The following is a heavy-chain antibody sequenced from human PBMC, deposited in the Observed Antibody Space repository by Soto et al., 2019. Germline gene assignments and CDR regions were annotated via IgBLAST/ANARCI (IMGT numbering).Heavy chain of an antibody. CDR3: AHRGSGSYPWYFDL. J-gene: IGHJ2*01. CDR1: GFSLSTSGVG. Sequence: QITLKESGPTLVKPTQTLTLTCTFSGFSLSTSGVGVGWIRQPPGKALEWLALIYWDDDKRYSPSLKSRLTINKDTSKNQVVLTMTNMDPVDTATYYCAHRGSGSYPWYFDLWGRGTLVTVSS. V-gene: IGHV2-5*02. D-gene: IGHD1-26*01. CDR2: IYWDDDK.